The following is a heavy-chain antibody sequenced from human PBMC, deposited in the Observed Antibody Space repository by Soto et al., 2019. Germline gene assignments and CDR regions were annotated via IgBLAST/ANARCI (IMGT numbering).Heavy chain of an antibody. Sequence: QVQLVQSGAEVKKPGSSVNVSCKASGGTFSSYAISWVRQAPGQGLEWMGGIIPIFGTANYAQKFQGRVTITADESTSTAYMELSSLRSEDTAVYYCASLGGGNSFGPFDYWGQGTLVTVSS. J-gene: IGHJ4*02. CDR2: IIPIFGTA. V-gene: IGHV1-69*12. D-gene: IGHD2-21*02. CDR1: GGTFSSYA. CDR3: ASLGGGNSFGPFDY.